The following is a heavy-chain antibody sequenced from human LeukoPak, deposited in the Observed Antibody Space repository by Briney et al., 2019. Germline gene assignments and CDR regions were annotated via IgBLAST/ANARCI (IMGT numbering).Heavy chain of an antibody. D-gene: IGHD6-13*01. J-gene: IGHJ4*02. V-gene: IGHV4-38-2*02. CDR1: GYSISSGYY. Sequence: SETLSLTCTVSGYSISSGYYWGWIRQPPGKGLEWIGSIYHSGSTYYNPSLKSRVTISVDTSKNQFSLKLSSVTAADTAVYYCARDRRGVAAAGTGLGYWGQGTLVTVSS. CDR2: IYHSGST. CDR3: ARDRRGVAAAGTGLGY.